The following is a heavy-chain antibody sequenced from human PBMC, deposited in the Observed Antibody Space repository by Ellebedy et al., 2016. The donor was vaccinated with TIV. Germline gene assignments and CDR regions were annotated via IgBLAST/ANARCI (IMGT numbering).Heavy chain of an antibody. CDR2: IRSTDGTI. CDR1: GFIFSDYY. CDR3: ARGLRYYGSSGFFDP. J-gene: IGHJ5*02. Sequence: PGGSLRLSCAASGFIFSDYYMSWIRQAPGKGLEWVSNIRSTDGTIHYADSVKGRFTISRDNAKNSLYLQMNSLRAEDTAIYYCARGLRYYGSSGFFDPWGQGTLVTVSS. V-gene: IGHV3-11*01. D-gene: IGHD3-22*01.